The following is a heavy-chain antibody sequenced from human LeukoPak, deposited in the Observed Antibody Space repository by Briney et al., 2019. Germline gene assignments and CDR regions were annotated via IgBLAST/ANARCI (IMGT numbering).Heavy chain of an antibody. CDR3: ARDRLSDSSGYDGNRAFDI. D-gene: IGHD3-22*01. CDR1: GFTFSTYS. Sequence: GGPLRLSCAASGFTFSTYSMNWVRQAPGKGLEWVSSISYSSSYKYYADSVKGRFTISRDNAKNSLYLQMNSLRADDTAVYYCARDRLSDSSGYDGNRAFDIWGQGTMVTVSS. V-gene: IGHV3-21*01. J-gene: IGHJ3*02. CDR2: ISYSSSYK.